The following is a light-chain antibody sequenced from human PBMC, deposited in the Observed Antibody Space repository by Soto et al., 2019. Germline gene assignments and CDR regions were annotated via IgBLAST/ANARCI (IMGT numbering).Light chain of an antibody. CDR2: EVN. J-gene: IGLJ3*02. V-gene: IGLV2-14*01. CDR1: NSDVGAYNY. Sequence: QSALTQPASVSGSPGQSITISCTGTNSDVGAYNYVSWFQQHPGKAPKLIVYEVNDRPSGVSTRFSASKSGNTASLTISGLQPGDEGDYYCCSYATNNTWVFGGGTKLTVL. CDR3: CSYATNNTWV.